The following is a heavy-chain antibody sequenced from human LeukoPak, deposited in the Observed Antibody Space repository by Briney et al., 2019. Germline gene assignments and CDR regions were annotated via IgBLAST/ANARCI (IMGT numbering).Heavy chain of an antibody. J-gene: IGHJ4*02. CDR1: GGSISSYY. CDR2: IYYSGTS. V-gene: IGHV4-59*06. D-gene: IGHD6-6*01. CDR3: ARIERSSYSLGFDY. Sequence: SETLSLTCTVSGGSISSYYWSWIRQHPGKGLEWIGHIYYSGTSFYNPSLTSRVTISVDTSKNQFSLKLTSVNDADTAVYYCARIERSSYSLGFDYWGQGTLVTVSS.